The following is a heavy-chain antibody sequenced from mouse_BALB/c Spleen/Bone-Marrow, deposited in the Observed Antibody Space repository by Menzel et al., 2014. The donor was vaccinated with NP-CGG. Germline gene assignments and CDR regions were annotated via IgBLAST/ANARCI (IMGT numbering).Heavy chain of an antibody. Sequence: VPLKESGAELVKPGASVKLSCTASGFNIKDTYMHWVKQRPEQGPEWIGRIDPANGNTKYDPKFQGKATITADTSSNTAYLQLSSLTSEDTAVYYCARWDYYAMDYWGQGTSVTVSS. CDR1: GFNIKDTY. CDR3: ARWDYYAMDY. J-gene: IGHJ4*01. V-gene: IGHV14-3*02. CDR2: IDPANGNT.